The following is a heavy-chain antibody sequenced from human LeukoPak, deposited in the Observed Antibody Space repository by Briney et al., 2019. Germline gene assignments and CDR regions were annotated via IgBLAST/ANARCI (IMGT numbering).Heavy chain of an antibody. Sequence: SQTLSLTCTVSGGSISSGEYYWSWLRQPPGRGLEGIAYMYYSGSTYYNPYLKSRVTMSADTTKNQLSLKLSSVTAEDTAVYYCARPYYYDSRIDPWGQGILVTVSS. CDR3: ARPYYYDSRIDP. CDR2: MYYSGST. J-gene: IGHJ5*02. CDR1: GGSISSGEYY. V-gene: IGHV4-30-4*01. D-gene: IGHD3-22*01.